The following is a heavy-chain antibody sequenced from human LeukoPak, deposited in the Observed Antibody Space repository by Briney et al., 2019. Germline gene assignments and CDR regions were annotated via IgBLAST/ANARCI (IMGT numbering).Heavy chain of an antibody. CDR1: GYTFTDYY. CDR3: AKVRQLGGAFYGMDV. J-gene: IGHJ6*02. V-gene: IGHV1-2*02. CDR2: INPNSGDT. D-gene: IGHD2-15*01. Sequence: ASVKVSCKASGYTFTDYYMHWVRQAPGQGLEWMGWINPNSGDTKYAQKFQGRVTMSRDTSISTAYMELSRLGSDDTAVYYCAKVRQLGGAFYGMDVWGQGTTVTVSS.